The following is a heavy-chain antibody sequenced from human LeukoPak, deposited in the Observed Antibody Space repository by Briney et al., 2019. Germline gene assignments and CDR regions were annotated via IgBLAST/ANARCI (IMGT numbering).Heavy chain of an antibody. D-gene: IGHD5-12*01. CDR1: GASINNYY. V-gene: IGHV4-59*01. CDR2: IYFTGST. CDR3: ARDSGYDHRLDY. J-gene: IGHJ4*02. Sequence: SEILSLTCTVSGASINNYYWSWIRQPPGKALEWIGYIYFTGSTNFNPSLKSRVTISVDASKNQFSLKLGSVTAADTAVYYCARDSGYDHRLDYWGQGTLVTVSS.